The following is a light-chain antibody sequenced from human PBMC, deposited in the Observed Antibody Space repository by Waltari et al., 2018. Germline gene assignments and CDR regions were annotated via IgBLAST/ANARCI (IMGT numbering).Light chain of an antibody. V-gene: IGLV2-14*03. J-gene: IGLJ2*01. CDR3: SSYTSSGTGVL. CDR2: DVT. Sequence: QSALTQPASVSGSPGQSITISCTGTSSDVGGYNYVSWYQQHPGKAPKLMIYDVTNRPSGVSNRFSGSKSGNTASLTISGLQAEDEADYYCSSYTSSGTGVLFRGGTKLSVL. CDR1: SSDVGGYNY.